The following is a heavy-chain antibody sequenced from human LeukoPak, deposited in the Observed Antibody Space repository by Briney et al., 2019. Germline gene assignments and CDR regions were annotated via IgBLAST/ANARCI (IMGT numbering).Heavy chain of an antibody. J-gene: IGHJ4*02. D-gene: IGHD3-10*01. CDR1: GFSFNDFW. CDR2: IRGDGYDT. CDR3: ASDRVLGSGSLDN. Sequence: PGGSLRLSCTASGFSFNDFWMHWVRQAQGKGLVWVSRIRGDGYDTNYADSVKGRFTISRDNAQNTLYLQMNSLRAEDTAVYYCASDRVLGSGSLDNWGQGTLVTVSS. V-gene: IGHV3-74*01.